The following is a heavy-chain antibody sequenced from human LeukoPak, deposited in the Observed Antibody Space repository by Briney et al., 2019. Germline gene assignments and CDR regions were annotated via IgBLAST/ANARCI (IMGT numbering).Heavy chain of an antibody. CDR1: GFTFSSYA. V-gene: IGHV3-30-3*01. CDR3: ARGYCTNGVCYSPWFDP. J-gene: IGHJ5*02. D-gene: IGHD2-8*01. Sequence: GRSLRLSCTASGFTFSSYAMHWVRQAPGKGLEWVAVISYDGSNEYYADSVKGRFTISRDNSKNTLYLQMNSLRAEDTAVYSCARGYCTNGVCYSPWFDPWGQGTLVTVSS. CDR2: ISYDGSNE.